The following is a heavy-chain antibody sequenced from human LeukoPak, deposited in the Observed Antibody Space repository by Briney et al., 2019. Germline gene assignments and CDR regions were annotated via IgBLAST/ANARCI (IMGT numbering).Heavy chain of an antibody. J-gene: IGHJ2*01. CDR3: AYGDYDWYFDL. D-gene: IGHD4-17*01. CDR1: EGTFSSYA. CDR2: IIPIFGTA. Sequence: SVKVSCKASEGTFSSYAISWVRQAPGQGLEWMGRIIPIFGTANYAQKFQGRVTITTDESTSTAYMELSSLRSEDTAVYYCAYGDYDWYFDLWGRGTLVTVSS. V-gene: IGHV1-69*05.